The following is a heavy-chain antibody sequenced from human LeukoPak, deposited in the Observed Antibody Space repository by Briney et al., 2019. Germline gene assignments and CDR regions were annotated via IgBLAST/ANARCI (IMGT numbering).Heavy chain of an antibody. CDR2: IYYSGST. CDR1: GGSISSSSYY. V-gene: IGHV4-39*01. CDR3: AAHSNIAVAVLYFDY. D-gene: IGHD6-19*01. J-gene: IGHJ4*02. Sequence: PSETLSLTCTVSGGSISSSSYYWGWIRQPPGKGLEWIGSIYYSGSTYYNPSLKSRVTISVDTSKNQFSLKLSSVTAADTAVYYCAAHSNIAVAVLYFDYWGQGTLVTVSS.